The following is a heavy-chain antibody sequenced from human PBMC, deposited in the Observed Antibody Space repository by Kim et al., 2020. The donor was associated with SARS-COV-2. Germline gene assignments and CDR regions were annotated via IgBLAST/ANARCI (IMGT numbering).Heavy chain of an antibody. D-gene: IGHD6-13*01. CDR3: ATTAPQDIAAAPPDDAFDI. CDR2: IYPGDSDT. Sequence: GESLKISCKGSGYSFTSYWIGWVRQMPGKGLEWMGIIYPGDSDTRYSPSFQGQVTISADKSISTAYLQWSSLKASDTAMYYCATTAPQDIAAAPPDDAFDIWGQGTMVTVSS. CDR1: GYSFTSYW. J-gene: IGHJ3*02. V-gene: IGHV5-51*01.